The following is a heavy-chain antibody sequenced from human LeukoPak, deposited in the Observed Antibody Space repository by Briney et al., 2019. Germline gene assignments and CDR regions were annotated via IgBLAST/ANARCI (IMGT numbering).Heavy chain of an antibody. J-gene: IGHJ4*02. D-gene: IGHD3-10*01. CDR1: GFTFGTYA. Sequence: GGSLRLSCAASGFTFGTYAMFWVRQAPGKGLEWVSSISGNSASTPYVDFVTGRFTISRDNSKNTVYLQMNSLRAEDTAVYYCARGEFLGSGASLIDYWGQGTLVTVSS. CDR3: ARGEFLGSGASLIDY. V-gene: IGHV3-23*01. CDR2: ISGNSAST.